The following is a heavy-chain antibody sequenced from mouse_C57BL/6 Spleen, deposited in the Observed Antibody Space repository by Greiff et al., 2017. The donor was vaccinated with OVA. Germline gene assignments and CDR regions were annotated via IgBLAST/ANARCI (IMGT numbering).Heavy chain of an antibody. D-gene: IGHD2-1*01. J-gene: IGHJ2*01. V-gene: IGHV5-17*01. Sequence: EVQLVESGGGLVKPGGSLKLSCAASGFTFSDYGMHWVRQAPEKGLEWVAYISSGSSTIYYADNVKGRSTISRDNAKNTLFLQMTSLSSEDTAVYYCAKRRGNHYYDYWGQGTTLTVSS. CDR3: AKRRGNHYYDY. CDR2: ISSGSSTI. CDR1: GFTFSDYG.